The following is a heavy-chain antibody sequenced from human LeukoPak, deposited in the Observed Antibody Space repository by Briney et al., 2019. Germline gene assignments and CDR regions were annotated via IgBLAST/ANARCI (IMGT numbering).Heavy chain of an antibody. V-gene: IGHV3-33*01. Sequence: PGRSLRLSCAASGFTFSSYGMPWVRQAPGKGLEWVAVIWYDGSNKYYADSVKGRFTISRDNSKNTLYLQMNSLRAEDTAVYYCARDALYSNFDYWGQGTLVTVSS. CDR2: IWYDGSNK. J-gene: IGHJ4*02. CDR1: GFTFSSYG. D-gene: IGHD1-26*01. CDR3: ARDALYSNFDY.